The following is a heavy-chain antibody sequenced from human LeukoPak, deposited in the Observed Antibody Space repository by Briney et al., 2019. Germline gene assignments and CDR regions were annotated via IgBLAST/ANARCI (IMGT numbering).Heavy chain of an antibody. CDR2: FHNSGTS. CDR3: ARIAGAANHFDY. CDR1: DDSISDYY. J-gene: IGHJ4*02. D-gene: IGHD6-19*01. Sequence: PSETLSLTCTASDDSISDYYRGWIRQPPGKGLEWIGYFHNSGTSTYNPSLKSRVTISVDTSKNQFSLKLSSVTAADTAVYYCARIAGAANHFDYWGQGTLVTVSS. V-gene: IGHV4-4*08.